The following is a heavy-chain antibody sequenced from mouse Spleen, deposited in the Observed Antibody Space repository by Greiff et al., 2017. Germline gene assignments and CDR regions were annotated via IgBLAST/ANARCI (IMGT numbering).Heavy chain of an antibody. Sequence: DVKLQESGPVLVKPGASVKMSCKASGYTFTDYYMNWVKQSHGKSLEWIGVINPYNGGTSYNQKFKGKATLTVDKSSSTAYMELNSLTSEDSAVYYCARDYRYEYYFDYWGQGTTLTVSS. CDR2: INPYNGGT. CDR3: ARDYRYEYYFDY. J-gene: IGHJ2*01. D-gene: IGHD2-14*01. V-gene: IGHV1-19*01. CDR1: GYTFTDYY.